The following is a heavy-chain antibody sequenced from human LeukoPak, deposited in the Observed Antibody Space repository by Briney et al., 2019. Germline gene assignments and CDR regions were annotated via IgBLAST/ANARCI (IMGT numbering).Heavy chain of an antibody. CDR1: GFTFTSYS. Sequence: GGSLRLSCAASGFTFTSYSMNWVRQAPGKGLEWVSTISGSGGSTYYADSVKGRFTISRDNSKNTLYLQMNSLRAEDTAVYYCAKYNWNYRDTIDYWGQGTLVTVSS. CDR3: AKYNWNYRDTIDY. J-gene: IGHJ4*02. CDR2: ISGSGGST. D-gene: IGHD1-7*01. V-gene: IGHV3-23*01.